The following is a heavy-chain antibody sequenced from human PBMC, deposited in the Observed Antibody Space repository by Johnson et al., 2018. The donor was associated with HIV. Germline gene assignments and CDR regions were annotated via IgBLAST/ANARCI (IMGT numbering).Heavy chain of an antibody. V-gene: IGHV3-15*01. CDR1: GFTFTNAW. CDR3: TTGELWNGYYLHDAFDI. D-gene: IGHD3-3*01. CDR2: FKSKTDGGTT. J-gene: IGHJ3*02. Sequence: VQLVESGGGLAKPGGSLRLSCAASGFTFTNAWMSWVRQAPGKGLEWVGRFKSKTDGGTTDYGAPVKGRFTISRDDSKNTLYLQMNSLKTEDTAVYYCTTGELWNGYYLHDAFDIWGQGTMVTVSS.